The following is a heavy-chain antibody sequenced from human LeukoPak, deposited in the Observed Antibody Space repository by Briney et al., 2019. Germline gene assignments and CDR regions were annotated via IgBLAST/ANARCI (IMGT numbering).Heavy chain of an antibody. CDR2: IYYSGST. J-gene: IGHJ4*02. CDR1: GGSISSYY. D-gene: IGHD3-22*01. CDR3: ASMLGGYSRVDY. Sequence: PSETLSLTCTVSGGSISSYYWSWIRQPPGKGLEWIGYIYYSGSTNYNPSLKSRVTISVDTSKNQFSLKLSSVTAADTAVYYCASMLGGYSRVDYWGQGTLVTVSS. V-gene: IGHV4-59*08.